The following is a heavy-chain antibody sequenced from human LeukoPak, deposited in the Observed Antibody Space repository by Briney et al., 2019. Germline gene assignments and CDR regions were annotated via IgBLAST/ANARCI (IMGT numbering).Heavy chain of an antibody. J-gene: IGHJ4*02. D-gene: IGHD3-9*01. CDR3: AKWGDYDILTGYYVPDY. Sequence: GTSLRLSCVASGFTFTNYAMSWVRQAPGKGLEWVSAITGSDGSSYYADSVKGRFTISRDNSKNTLYLQVNSLRAEDTAVYYCAKWGDYDILTGYYVPDYWGQGTLVIVSS. CDR1: GFTFTNYA. V-gene: IGHV3-23*01. CDR2: ITGSDGSS.